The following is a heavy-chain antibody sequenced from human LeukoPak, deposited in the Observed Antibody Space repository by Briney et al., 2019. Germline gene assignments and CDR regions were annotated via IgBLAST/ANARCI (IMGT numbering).Heavy chain of an antibody. J-gene: IGHJ4*02. D-gene: IGHD2-2*01. CDR2: IYYSGST. Sequence: PSETLSLTCTVSGGSISSGGYYWSWIRQHPGKGLEWIGYIYYSGSTYYNPSLKSRVTISVDTSKNQFSLKLSSVTAADTAVYYCASGGLYCSSTSCPLDYWGQGTLVTVSS. CDR1: GGSISSGGYY. V-gene: IGHV4-31*03. CDR3: ASGGLYCSSTSCPLDY.